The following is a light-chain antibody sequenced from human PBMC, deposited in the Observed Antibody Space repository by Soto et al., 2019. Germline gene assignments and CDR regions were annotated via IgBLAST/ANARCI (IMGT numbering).Light chain of an antibody. V-gene: IGKV3-15*01. CDR3: QKYNNWPRAT. CDR1: QSISSN. J-gene: IGKJ4*01. CDR2: RTS. Sequence: EIVLTQSPATLSLSPGERATLSCRASQSISSNLAWYQQKPGQAPPLLMFRTSSRATGFPDRFSGSGSGTEFNLTISRLQSEDFGVYYCQKYNNWPRATFGEGTKVDIK.